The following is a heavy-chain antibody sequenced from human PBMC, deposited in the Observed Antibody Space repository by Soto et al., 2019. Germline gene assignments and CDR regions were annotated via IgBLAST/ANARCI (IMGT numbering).Heavy chain of an antibody. J-gene: IGHJ5*02. Sequence: TSETLSLTCAVYGGSFSGYYWSWIRQPPGKGLEWIGEINHSGSTNYNPSLKSRVTISVDTSKNQFSLKLSSVTAADTAVYYCARLDYYDILTGYYTSNWFDPWGQGTLVTVSS. CDR2: INHSGST. CDR1: GGSFSGYY. D-gene: IGHD3-9*01. V-gene: IGHV4-34*01. CDR3: ARLDYYDILTGYYTSNWFDP.